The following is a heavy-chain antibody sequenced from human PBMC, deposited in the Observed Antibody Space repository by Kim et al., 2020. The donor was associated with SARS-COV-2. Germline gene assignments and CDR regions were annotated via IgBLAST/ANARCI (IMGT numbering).Heavy chain of an antibody. CDR3: AKEGLDY. J-gene: IGHJ4*02. Sequence: GSLRLSCAASGFTFSSYGMSWVRQAAGKGLEWVSSISGSGGSTDYADSVKGRFTISRDNSKNTLYLQMNRLRAEDTAVYYCAKEGLDYWGQGTLVTVSS. CDR1: GFTFSSYG. CDR2: ISGSGGST. V-gene: IGHV3-23*01.